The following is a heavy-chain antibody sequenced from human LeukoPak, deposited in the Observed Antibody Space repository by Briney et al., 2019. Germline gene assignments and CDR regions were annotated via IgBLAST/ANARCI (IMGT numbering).Heavy chain of an antibody. J-gene: IGHJ4*02. CDR1: GGSISSYY. D-gene: IGHD6-13*01. CDR3: ARVGLSSSSRSLYYFDY. Sequence: SETLSLTCTVSGGSISSYYWSWIRQPAGKGLEWIGRIYTSGSTNYNPSLKSRVTMSVDTSKNRFSLKLSSVTAADTAVYYCARVGLSSSSRSLYYFDYWGQGTLVTVSS. V-gene: IGHV4-4*07. CDR2: IYTSGST.